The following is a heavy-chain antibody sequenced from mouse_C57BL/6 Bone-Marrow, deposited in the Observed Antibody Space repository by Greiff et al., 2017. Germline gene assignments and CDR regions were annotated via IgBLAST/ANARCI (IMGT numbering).Heavy chain of an antibody. CDR2: IDPSDGYT. Sequence: VQLQQPGAELVKPGASVKLSCKASGYTFTSYWMQWVKQRPGQGLEWIGEIDPSDGYTNYNQKFKGKATLTVDTSSSTAYMQLSRLTSEDSAVSDCARAVSASAYWYFDVWGTGTTVTVSS. V-gene: IGHV1-50*01. CDR1: GYTFTSYW. CDR3: ARAVSASAYWYFDV. J-gene: IGHJ1*03. D-gene: IGHD1-2*01.